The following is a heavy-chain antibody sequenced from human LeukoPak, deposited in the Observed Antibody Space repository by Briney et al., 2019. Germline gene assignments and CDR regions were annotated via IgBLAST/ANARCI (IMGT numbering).Heavy chain of an antibody. CDR3: AKDYGAPYYFDY. CDR1: GYTFTGYY. CDR2: INPNSGGT. D-gene: IGHD3-10*01. V-gene: IGHV1-2*02. Sequence: VSVKVSCKASGYTFTGYYMHWVRQAPGQGLEWMGWINPNSGGTNYAQKFQGRVTMTRDTSISTAYMELSRLRSDDTAVYYCAKDYGAPYYFDYWGQGTLVTVSS. J-gene: IGHJ4*02.